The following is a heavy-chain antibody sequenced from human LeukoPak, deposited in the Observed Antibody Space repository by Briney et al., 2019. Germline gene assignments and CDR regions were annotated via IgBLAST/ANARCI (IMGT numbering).Heavy chain of an antibody. Sequence: GGSLRLSCAASGFTFSSYTMHWVRQAPGKGLEWVSVIYSGGSTYYADSVKGRFTISRDNSKNTLYLQMNSLRAEDTAVYYCARAGGPPGAFDIWGQGTMVTVSS. D-gene: IGHD3-16*01. CDR3: ARAGGPPGAFDI. J-gene: IGHJ3*02. CDR1: GFTFSSYT. V-gene: IGHV3-53*01. CDR2: IYSGGST.